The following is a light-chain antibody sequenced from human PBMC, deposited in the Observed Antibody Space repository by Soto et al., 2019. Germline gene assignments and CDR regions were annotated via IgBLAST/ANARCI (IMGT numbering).Light chain of an antibody. CDR1: SSNIGTNY. V-gene: IGLV1-47*01. CDR2: GNN. Sequence: QSVLTQPPLASGTPGQTVTISSSGSSSNIGTNYVSWYQQLPGTAPKLLIYGNNQRPSGVPDRFSGSRSGTSASLAISGLRSEDEADYYCAAWDDSLSGVVFGGGTKLTVL. CDR3: AAWDDSLSGVV. J-gene: IGLJ3*02.